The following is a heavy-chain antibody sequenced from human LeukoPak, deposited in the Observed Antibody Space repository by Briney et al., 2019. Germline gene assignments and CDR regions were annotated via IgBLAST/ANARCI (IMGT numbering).Heavy chain of an antibody. V-gene: IGHV3-21*04. J-gene: IGHJ4*02. CDR2: ITSSSSYI. D-gene: IGHD3-22*01. CDR3: AKTLTMILVLRGGFDY. CDR1: GFTFSSYW. Sequence: GGSLRLSCAASGFTFSSYWMNWVRQAPGKGLEWVSSITSSSSYIYYADSVKGRFTISRHNAKNSLYLQMNSLRAEDTAVYYCAKTLTMILVLRGGFDYWGQGALVTVSS.